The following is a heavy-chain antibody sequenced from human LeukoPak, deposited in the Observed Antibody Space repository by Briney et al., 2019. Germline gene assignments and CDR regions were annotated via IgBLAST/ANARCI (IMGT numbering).Heavy chain of an antibody. CDR1: GFTFSSYA. V-gene: IGHV3-48*03. D-gene: IGHD3-22*01. J-gene: IGHJ4*02. CDR3: ARDTVYYDSSGYGY. Sequence: PGGSLRLSCVASGFTFSSYAMHWVRQAPGKGLEWVSYISSSGSSIFYADSVKGRFTISRDNAKNSLYLQMSSLRAEDTAVYYCARDTVYYDSSGYGYWGQGTLVTVSS. CDR2: ISSSGSSI.